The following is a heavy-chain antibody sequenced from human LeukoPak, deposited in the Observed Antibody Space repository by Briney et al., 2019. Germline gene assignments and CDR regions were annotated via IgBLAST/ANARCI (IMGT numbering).Heavy chain of an antibody. CDR1: GGSISSSSYC. Sequence: SETLSLTCTVSGGSISSSSYCWGWTRPPPGRGLEWVGSIYYSGSTYYNPSRKSRITIYEDTSKNQFSLQLSAETAADTAVYYCARHVEDLRQWLVGDSFDIWGQGTMVTVSS. D-gene: IGHD6-19*01. CDR3: ARHVEDLRQWLVGDSFDI. V-gene: IGHV4-39*01. J-gene: IGHJ3*02. CDR2: IYYSGST.